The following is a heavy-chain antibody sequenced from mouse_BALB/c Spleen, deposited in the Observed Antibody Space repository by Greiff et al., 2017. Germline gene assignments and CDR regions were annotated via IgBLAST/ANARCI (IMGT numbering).Heavy chain of an antibody. CDR3: ARHVGGNYYAMDY. V-gene: IGHV5-12-2*01. CDR1: GFTFSSYT. J-gene: IGHJ4*01. D-gene: IGHD2-1*01. Sequence: EVQLVESGGGLVQPGGSLKLSCAASGFTFSSYTMSWVRQTPEKRLEWVAYISNGGGSTYYPDTVKGRFTISRDNAKNTLYLQMSSLKSEDTAMYYCARHVGGNYYAMDYWGQGTSVTVSS. CDR2: ISNGGGST.